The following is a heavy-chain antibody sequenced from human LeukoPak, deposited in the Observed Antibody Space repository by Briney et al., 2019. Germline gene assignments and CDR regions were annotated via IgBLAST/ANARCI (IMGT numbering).Heavy chain of an antibody. J-gene: IGHJ5*02. D-gene: IGHD3-3*01. CDR2: IYHSGST. CDR3: ARGSIFGVVYNWFDP. V-gene: IGHV4-30-2*01. CDR1: GGSISSGGYY. Sequence: SETLSLTCTVSGGSISSGGYYWSWIRQPPGKGLEWIGYIYHSGSTYYNPSLKSRVTISVDRSKNQFSLKLSSVTAADTAVYYCARGSIFGVVYNWFDPRGQGTLVTVSS.